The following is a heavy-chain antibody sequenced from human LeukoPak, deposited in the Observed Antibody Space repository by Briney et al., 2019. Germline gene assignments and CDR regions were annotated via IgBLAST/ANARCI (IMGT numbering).Heavy chain of an antibody. Sequence: GGSLRLSCAASGFTFSSYSMNWVRQAPGKGLEWVSSIIISSTYIYYADSVKGRFTISRDNAKNSLYLQMNSLRAEDTAVYYCARSSGYNYDYWGQGTLVTVSS. CDR1: GFTFSSYS. V-gene: IGHV3-21*01. CDR3: ARSSGYNYDY. CDR2: IIISSTYI. D-gene: IGHD3-22*01. J-gene: IGHJ4*02.